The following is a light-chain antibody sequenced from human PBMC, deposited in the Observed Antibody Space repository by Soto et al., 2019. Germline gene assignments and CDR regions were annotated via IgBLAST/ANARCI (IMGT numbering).Light chain of an antibody. CDR1: QNVRTF. CDR3: QFYDHSPPMYT. Sequence: EVVLTQSPATLSLSPGERATLSCRASQNVRTFLDWYQQKPGQAPRLLIFGASRRASGIPDRFSGGGSGTEFSLTINRLQSEDFAVYYCQFYDHSPPMYTFGRGTKVDI. V-gene: IGKV3-20*01. J-gene: IGKJ2*01. CDR2: GAS.